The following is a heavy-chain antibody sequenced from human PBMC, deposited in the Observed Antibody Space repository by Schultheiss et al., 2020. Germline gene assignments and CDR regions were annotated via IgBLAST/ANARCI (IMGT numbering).Heavy chain of an antibody. CDR2: IIPILGIA. CDR3: ASDNMVRGVIEADYYYGMDV. CDR1: GGTFSSYA. D-gene: IGHD3-10*01. J-gene: IGHJ6*02. V-gene: IGHV1-69*04. Sequence: SVKVSCKASGGTFSSYAISWVRQAPGQGLEWMGRIIPILGIANYAQKFQGRVTITADKSTSTAYMELSSLRSEDTAVYYCASDNMVRGVIEADYYYGMDVWGQGTTVTVSS.